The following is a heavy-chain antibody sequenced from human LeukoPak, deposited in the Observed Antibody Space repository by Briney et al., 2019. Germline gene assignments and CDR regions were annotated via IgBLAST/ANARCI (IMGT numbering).Heavy chain of an antibody. J-gene: IGHJ4*02. CDR2: IYYSGST. D-gene: IGHD6-19*01. V-gene: IGHV4-61*08. CDR1: GGSISSGGYS. CDR3: ARQSLSSGWPNFDY. Sequence: PSETLSLTCAVSGGSISSGGYSWSWIRQPPGKGLEWIGYIYYSGSTNYNPSLKSRVTISVDTSKNQFSLKLSSVTAADTAVYYCARQSLSSGWPNFDYWGQGTLVTVSS.